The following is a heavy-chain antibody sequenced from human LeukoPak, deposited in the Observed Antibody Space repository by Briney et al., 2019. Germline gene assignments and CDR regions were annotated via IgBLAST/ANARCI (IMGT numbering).Heavy chain of an antibody. CDR1: GFTFSNHY. CDR3: ARDSSSWYYFDY. Sequence: GGSLRLSCAASGFTFSNHYMGWIRQAPGKGLEWVSYISSSGSTIHYADSVKGRFTISRDNAKNSLYLQMNSLRAEDTALYYCARDSSSWYYFDYWGQGTLVTVSS. V-gene: IGHV3-11*01. J-gene: IGHJ4*02. D-gene: IGHD6-13*01. CDR2: ISSSGSTI.